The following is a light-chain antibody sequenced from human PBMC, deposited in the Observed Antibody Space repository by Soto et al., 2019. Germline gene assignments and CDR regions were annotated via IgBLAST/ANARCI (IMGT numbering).Light chain of an antibody. J-gene: IGKJ1*01. V-gene: IGKV4-1*01. CDR3: QQYYNTPWT. CDR1: QSVLYSSNNKNC. CDR2: WTS. Sequence: DIVMTQSPDSLAVSLGERATINCKSSQSVLYSSNNKNCLAWYQQKPGQPPKLLIYWTSTRESGVPGRFSGRGSGTDFTLTISSLQAEDVAVYYCQQYYNTPWTFGQGTKVEIK.